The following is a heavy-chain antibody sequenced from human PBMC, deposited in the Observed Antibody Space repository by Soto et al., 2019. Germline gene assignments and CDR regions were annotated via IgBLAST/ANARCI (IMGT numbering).Heavy chain of an antibody. Sequence: GGSLRLSCAASGFSFSISPMHWVRQAPGKGPEWVALISYDGTNKFYADSVKGRFTISRDNPKSTLYLQVDSLRPEDAAVYYCARDPKTSGGQHWAFNYFDSWGQGTLVTVSS. CDR1: GFSFSISP. J-gene: IGHJ4*02. CDR3: ARDPKTSGGQHWAFNYFDS. D-gene: IGHD7-27*01. V-gene: IGHV3-30-3*01. CDR2: ISYDGTNK.